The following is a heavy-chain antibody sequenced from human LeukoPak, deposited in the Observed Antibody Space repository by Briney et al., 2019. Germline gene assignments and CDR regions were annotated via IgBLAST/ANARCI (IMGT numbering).Heavy chain of an antibody. V-gene: IGHV4-59*01. CDR3: ARSELLWFGGVNSGFDY. D-gene: IGHD3-10*01. J-gene: IGHJ4*02. Sequence: SSETLSLTCTVSGDSISSYYWSWIRQPPGKGLEWIGYVYYSGSTNYNPSLKSRVTISIDTSRTQFSLKLSSVTAADTAVYYCARSELLWFGGVNSGFDYWGQGTLVTVSS. CDR1: GDSISSYY. CDR2: VYYSGST.